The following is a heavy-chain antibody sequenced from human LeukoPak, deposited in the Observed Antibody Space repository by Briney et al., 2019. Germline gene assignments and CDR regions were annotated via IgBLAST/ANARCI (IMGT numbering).Heavy chain of an antibody. D-gene: IGHD2-2*01. Sequence: GGSLRLSCAASGFSFDDYGMSWVRQAPGKGLEWVSAINWNGGSTGDADSVRGRFTISRDNAKNSLYLQMDSLRAEDTAVYYCARDPSAVPTAVNWFDPWGQGTLVTVSS. V-gene: IGHV3-20*04. CDR3: ARDPSAVPTAVNWFDP. CDR2: INWNGGST. CDR1: GFSFDDYG. J-gene: IGHJ5*02.